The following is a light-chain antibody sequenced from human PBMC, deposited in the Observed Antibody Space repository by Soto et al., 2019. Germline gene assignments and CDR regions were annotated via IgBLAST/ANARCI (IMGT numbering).Light chain of an antibody. CDR1: QNVKTNS. CDR3: QQFDSPPQT. V-gene: IGKV3-20*01. CDR2: GTT. J-gene: IGKJ2*01. Sequence: EIVSTQSPGTLSLSPGERATLSCRASQNVKTNSLTWYQQKPGRAPRLLIYGTTNRATGIPDRFSGSGSGTDFTLIISRLEPEDFAVYYCQQFDSPPQTFGQGTKLEIK.